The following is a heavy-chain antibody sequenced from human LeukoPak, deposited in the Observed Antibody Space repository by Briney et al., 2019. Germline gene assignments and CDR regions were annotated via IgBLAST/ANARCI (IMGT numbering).Heavy chain of an antibody. CDR3: GKGAYDYIDIAYFEY. CDR2: TFTSRGST. Sequence: PVGCLRLSRVAPVFSSNNYAMNWVRQAPGKGLEGVSLTFTSRGSTFYTDSVKGRFNISRDKSKNTLYQQMNSLRAEDTAVYYCGKGAYDYIDIAYFEYWGQGSLVTVSS. D-gene: IGHD5-12*01. J-gene: IGHJ4*02. V-gene: IGHV3-23*01. CDR1: VFSSNNYA.